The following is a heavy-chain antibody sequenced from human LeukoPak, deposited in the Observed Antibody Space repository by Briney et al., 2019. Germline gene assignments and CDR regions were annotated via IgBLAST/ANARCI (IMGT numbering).Heavy chain of an antibody. J-gene: IGHJ3*02. CDR3: ARYSSYRRGVISRDAFDI. V-gene: IGHV4-38-2*02. Sequence: PSETLSLTCTASGYSISSGYYWGWIRPPPGKGLEWIGSIYHSGSTYYNPSLKSRVTISVDRSKNQFSLKLSSVTAADTAVYYCARYSSYRRGVISRDAFDIWGQGTMVTVSS. D-gene: IGHD3-10*01. CDR1: GYSISSGYY. CDR2: IYHSGST.